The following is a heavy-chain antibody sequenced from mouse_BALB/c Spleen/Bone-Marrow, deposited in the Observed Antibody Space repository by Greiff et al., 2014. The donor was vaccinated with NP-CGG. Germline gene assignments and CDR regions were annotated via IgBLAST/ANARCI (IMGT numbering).Heavy chain of an antibody. J-gene: IGHJ4*01. Sequence: VQLQQSGAELGMPGASVKMSCKASGYTFTDNWIYWVKQRPGQGLEWIGAIDTSDSYTNYNQKFMGKASLTLDASYSTAYMQVSSLTSDDSAVYYCARRGHYFSLDYWGQGTSVTVSS. CDR2: IDTSDSYT. D-gene: IGHD1-1*01. CDR3: ARRGHYFSLDY. V-gene: IGHV1-69*01. CDR1: GYTFTDNW.